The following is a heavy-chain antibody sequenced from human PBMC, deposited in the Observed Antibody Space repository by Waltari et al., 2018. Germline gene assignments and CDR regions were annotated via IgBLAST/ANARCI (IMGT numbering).Heavy chain of an antibody. CDR3: ARRMTTVKAWFDP. Sequence: QLQLQESGPGLVKPSETLSLPCTVSGGSISSSSYYWGWIRQPPGKGLEWIGSIYYSGSTYYNPSLKSRVTISVDTSKNQFSLKLSSVTAADTAVYYCARRMTTVKAWFDPWGQGTLVTVSS. V-gene: IGHV4-39*07. CDR2: IYYSGST. D-gene: IGHD4-4*01. CDR1: GGSISSSSYY. J-gene: IGHJ5*02.